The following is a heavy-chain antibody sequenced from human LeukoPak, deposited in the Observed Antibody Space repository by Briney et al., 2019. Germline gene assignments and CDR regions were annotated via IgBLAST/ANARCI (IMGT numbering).Heavy chain of an antibody. V-gene: IGHV3-21*01. CDR2: ISSGTSYI. CDR1: GFTFSTYS. CDR3: ARGYCSSTSCPSDY. D-gene: IGHD2-2*01. Sequence: GGSLRLSCAASGFTFSTYSMNWVRQAPGKGLEWVSPISSGTSYIYYADSVKGRFTISRDNANNSMYLQMNSLRAEDTAVYYCARGYCSSTSCPSDYWGQGTLVTVSS. J-gene: IGHJ4*02.